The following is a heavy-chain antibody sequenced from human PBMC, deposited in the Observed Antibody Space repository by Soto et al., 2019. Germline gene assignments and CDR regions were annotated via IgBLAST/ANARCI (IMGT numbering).Heavy chain of an antibody. V-gene: IGHV3-21*01. D-gene: IGHD1-26*01. CDR3: AREMGALRPSGGSYYVRYYYGMDV. CDR1: GFTFSSYS. CDR2: ISSSSSYI. Sequence: GGSLRLSCAASGFTFSSYSMNWVRQAPGKGLEWVSSISSSSSYIYYADSVKGRFTISRDNAKNSLYRQKNSLRAEEPAVYYCAREMGALRPSGGSYYVRYYYGMDVWGQGTTVTVSS. J-gene: IGHJ6*02.